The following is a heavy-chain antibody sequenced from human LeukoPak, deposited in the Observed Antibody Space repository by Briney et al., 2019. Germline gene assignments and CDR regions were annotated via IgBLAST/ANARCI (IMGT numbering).Heavy chain of an antibody. CDR2: INHSGST. J-gene: IGHJ3*02. CDR3: ARARQYYDILTGYYLRHAFDI. Sequence: SETLSLTCAVYGGSSSGYYWSWIRQPPGKGLEWIGEINHSGSTNYNPSLKSRVTISVDTSKNQFPLKLSSVTAADTAVYYCARARQYYDILTGYYLRHAFDIWGQGTMVTVSS. CDR1: GGSSSGYY. V-gene: IGHV4-34*01. D-gene: IGHD3-9*01.